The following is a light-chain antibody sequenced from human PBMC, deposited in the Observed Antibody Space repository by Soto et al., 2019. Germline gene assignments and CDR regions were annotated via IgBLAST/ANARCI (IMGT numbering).Light chain of an antibody. CDR2: EVN. V-gene: IGLV2-23*02. Sequence: QSVLTQPDSVSGSPGESITISSTGTSSNVGSYKLVSWYQQHPGKAPKLMIFEVNKRPSGVSNRFSGSKSGNTASLTISGLKVEDEADYYCCSSGGSPTYVFGTGTKVTVL. J-gene: IGLJ1*01. CDR1: SSNVGSYKL. CDR3: CSSGGSPTYV.